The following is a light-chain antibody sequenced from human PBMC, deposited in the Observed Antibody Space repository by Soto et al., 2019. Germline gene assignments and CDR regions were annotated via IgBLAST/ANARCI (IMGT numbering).Light chain of an antibody. CDR1: SSDDGAYNY. CDR3: CSYAGTYVYV. Sequence: QSALPQPRSVSGSPGQSVTISCTGTSSDDGAYNYVSWYQQHPGKAPKLMIYAVSKRPSGVPDRFSGSKSGNTASLTISGLQAEDEADYYCCSYAGTYVYVFGTGTKVTVL. V-gene: IGLV2-11*01. J-gene: IGLJ1*01. CDR2: AVS.